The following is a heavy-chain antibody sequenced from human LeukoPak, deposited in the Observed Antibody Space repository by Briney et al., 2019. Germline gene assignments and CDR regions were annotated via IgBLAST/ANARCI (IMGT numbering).Heavy chain of an antibody. J-gene: IGHJ4*02. CDR1: GYIFIGHF. CDR3: ARAIGVAGYFDY. D-gene: IGHD6-19*01. Sequence: GASVKVSCKASGYIFIGHFIHWVRPSPGQGLEWLGCINPASDGTNSAQKFQGRVTMTRDTSTNTAYMELSSLSNDDTAIYFCARAIGVAGYFDYWGQGALVTVSS. CDR2: INPASDGT. V-gene: IGHV1-2*02.